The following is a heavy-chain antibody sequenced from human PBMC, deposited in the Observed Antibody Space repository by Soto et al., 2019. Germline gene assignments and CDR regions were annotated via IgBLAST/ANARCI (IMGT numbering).Heavy chain of an antibody. CDR1: KC. CDR3: FQIQSDNGNSVRSLDS. D-gene: IGHD1-7*01. J-gene: IGHJ5*01. CDR2: IDWDDDT. V-gene: IGHV2-70*13. Sequence: KCVSWIRQPPGKALEWLALIDWDDDTYYSTSLKTRLTISKDTSKNQVVLTMTNMDPVDTATYFCFQIQSDNGNSVRSLDS.